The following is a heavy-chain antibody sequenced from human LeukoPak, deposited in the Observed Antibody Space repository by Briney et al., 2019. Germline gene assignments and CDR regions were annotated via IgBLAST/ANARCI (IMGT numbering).Heavy chain of an antibody. V-gene: IGHV1-46*01. D-gene: IGHD3-22*01. J-gene: IGHJ3*02. CDR2: INPSGGST. CDR1: GYPFTAYY. CDR3: ARHRLHRLYYDSSGYYHDAFDI. Sequence: ASVKVSCKAFGYPFTAYYMYWVRQAPGQGPEWMGIINPSGGSTSYAQKFQGRVTTTTDTSTSTAYMELRSLRSDDTAVYYCARHRLHRLYYDSSGYYHDAFDIWGQGTMVTVSS.